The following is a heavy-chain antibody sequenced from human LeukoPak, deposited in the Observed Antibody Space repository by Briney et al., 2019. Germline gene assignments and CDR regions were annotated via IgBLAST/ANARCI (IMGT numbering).Heavy chain of an antibody. D-gene: IGHD6-19*01. CDR2: IYNSGST. V-gene: IGHV4-59*08. Sequence: SETLSLSSTVSGGSISSYYWSWIRQPPQEGLGWSAHIYNSGSTNYNPSLKSRVTISVDSSKNQFSLKLSSVTAADTAMYYCARRKASSGWYPEATYYFDYWGQGILVTVSS. CDR1: GGSISSYY. CDR3: ARRKASSGWYPEATYYFDY. J-gene: IGHJ4*02.